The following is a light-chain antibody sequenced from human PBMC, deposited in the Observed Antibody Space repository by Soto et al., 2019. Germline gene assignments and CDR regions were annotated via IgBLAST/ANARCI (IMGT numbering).Light chain of an antibody. Sequence: EIVMTQSPATLSVSPGQRVTLSCRASQSVGTSIAWYQQKPGQAPRLLIYGASTRATGVPARFTGSGSGTEFTLTISSLQSEDFAVYYCQQHSHWPPWTFGQGTKVDIK. J-gene: IGKJ1*01. V-gene: IGKV3-15*01. CDR1: QSVGTS. CDR3: QQHSHWPPWT. CDR2: GAS.